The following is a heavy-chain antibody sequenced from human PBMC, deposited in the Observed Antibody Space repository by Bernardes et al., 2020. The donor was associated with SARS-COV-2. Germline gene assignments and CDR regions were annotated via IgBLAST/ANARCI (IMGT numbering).Heavy chain of an antibody. CDR3: TGDYLY. V-gene: IGHV3-73*01. J-gene: IGHJ4*02. CDR1: GFSFSGSA. Sequence: GGSLRLSCAASGFSFSGSAIQWVQKPSGKGLEWIGRIRSKPKGYATTYAASLKGRFVISRDDSRNTAYLQIHSLKIEDTAVYYCTGDYLYWDQGTLVSVSS. D-gene: IGHD4-17*01. CDR2: IRSKPKGYAT.